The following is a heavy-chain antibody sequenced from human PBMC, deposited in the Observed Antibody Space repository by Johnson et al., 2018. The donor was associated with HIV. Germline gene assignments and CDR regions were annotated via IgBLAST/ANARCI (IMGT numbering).Heavy chain of an antibody. CDR3: ARAGQLPEDAFDI. J-gene: IGHJ3*02. D-gene: IGHD1-7*01. Sequence: VQLVESGGGLIQPGGSLRLSCAASRFTVSSNYMTWVRQAPGKGLEWVSVIYSGGSTYYADSVKGRFTISRDNSKNTLYLQMNSLRAEDTAVYYCARAGQLPEDAFDIWGQGTMVTVSS. CDR1: RFTVSSNY. V-gene: IGHV3-53*01. CDR2: IYSGGST.